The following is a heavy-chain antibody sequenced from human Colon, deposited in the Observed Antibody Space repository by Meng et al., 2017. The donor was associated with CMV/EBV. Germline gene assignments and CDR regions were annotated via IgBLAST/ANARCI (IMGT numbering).Heavy chain of an antibody. D-gene: IGHD5-24*01. CDR3: ARMALHWYFDL. CDR2: IYYTGND. Sequence: QLQGPCPGPVKPSETLSLPCTVSGDSISGRSYYWGWIRQPPGKGLEWIASIYYTGNDYNNPSLKSRVTISIDTSNNQFSLRLTSVTAADTAVYYCARMALHWYFDLWGRGTLVTVSS. J-gene: IGHJ2*01. CDR1: GDSISGRSYY. V-gene: IGHV4-39*07.